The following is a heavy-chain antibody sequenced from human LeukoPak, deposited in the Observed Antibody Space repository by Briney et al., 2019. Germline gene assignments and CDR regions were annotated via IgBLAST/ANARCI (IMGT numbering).Heavy chain of an antibody. Sequence: SETLSLTCTVSGGSISSSSYYWGWIRQPPGKGLGWIGSIYYSGSTYYNPSLKSRVTISVDTSKNQFSLKLSSVTAADTAVYYCARTLAVAPADYWGQGTLVTVSS. J-gene: IGHJ4*02. V-gene: IGHV4-39*01. CDR3: ARTLAVAPADY. D-gene: IGHD6-19*01. CDR1: GGSISSSSYY. CDR2: IYYSGST.